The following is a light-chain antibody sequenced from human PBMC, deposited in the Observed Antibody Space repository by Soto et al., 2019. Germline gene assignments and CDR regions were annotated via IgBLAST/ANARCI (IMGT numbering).Light chain of an antibody. V-gene: IGKV3-20*01. Sequence: EIVLTQSPGTLSLSPGERATLSCRASQSVSSSYLAWYQQQPGQAPRLLIYGASSRATGIPDRFSGSGSGTDFTLTISRLETEDFAVYYCQQYGSSPQTFGQGTKVDIK. CDR2: GAS. J-gene: IGKJ1*01. CDR3: QQYGSSPQT. CDR1: QSVSSSY.